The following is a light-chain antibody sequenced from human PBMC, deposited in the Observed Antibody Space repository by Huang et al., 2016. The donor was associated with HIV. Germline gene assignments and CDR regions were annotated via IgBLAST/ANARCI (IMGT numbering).Light chain of an antibody. CDR3: QQSYTTPIT. Sequence: DIQMTQSPYSLSASVGDRVTITCRASQSISTYVNLFKQKPGTAPKLLIYSSSNLQSGVPSSFSGSGSGIDFTLTISSLQPEDFATYYFQQSYTTPITFGQGTKLDIK. V-gene: IGKV1-39*01. CDR1: QSISTY. CDR2: SSS. J-gene: IGKJ2*01.